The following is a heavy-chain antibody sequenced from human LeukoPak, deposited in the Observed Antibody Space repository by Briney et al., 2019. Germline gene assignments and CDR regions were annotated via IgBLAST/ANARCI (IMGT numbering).Heavy chain of an antibody. CDR2: IYYSGST. Sequence: SETLSLTCTASGGSISSYYWSWIRRPPGKGLEWIGYIYYSGSTNYNPSLKSRVTISVDMSKNQLSLKLSSVTAADTAIYYCASRVAGIDYWGQGTLVTVSS. D-gene: IGHD6-19*01. J-gene: IGHJ4*02. CDR1: GGSISSYY. V-gene: IGHV4-59*08. CDR3: ASRVAGIDY.